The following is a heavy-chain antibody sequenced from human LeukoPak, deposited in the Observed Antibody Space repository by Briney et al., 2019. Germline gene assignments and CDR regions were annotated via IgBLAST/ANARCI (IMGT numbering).Heavy chain of an antibody. CDR2: FDPEDGET. D-gene: IGHD2-2*01. V-gene: IGHV1-24*01. J-gene: IGHJ4*02. CDR1: GYTLTELF. CDR3: ATSTFYCSSTSCYVKAFDY. Sequence: ASVKVSCKVSGYTLTELFMHWVRQAPGKGLEWMGGFDPEDGETIYAQKFQGRVTMTEDTSTDTAYMELSSLRSEDTAVYYCATSTFYCSSTSCYVKAFDYWGQGTLVTVSS.